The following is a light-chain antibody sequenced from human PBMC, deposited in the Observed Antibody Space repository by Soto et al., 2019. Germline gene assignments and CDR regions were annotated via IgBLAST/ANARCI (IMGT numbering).Light chain of an antibody. V-gene: IGLV2-14*01. CDR1: TSDIGGYNY. Sequence: QSALTQPASVSGSPGQSLTISCTGTTSDIGGYNYVSWYQHHPGKAPRLVIYEVSNRPSGVSNRFSGSKSGNTASLSISGLQAEDEADSDCSSYIFSSTRVVFGGGTKLTVL. CDR3: SSYIFSSTRVV. J-gene: IGLJ2*01. CDR2: EVS.